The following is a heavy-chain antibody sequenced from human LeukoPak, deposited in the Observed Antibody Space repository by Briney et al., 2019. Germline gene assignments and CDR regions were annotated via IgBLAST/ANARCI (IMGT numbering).Heavy chain of an antibody. J-gene: IGHJ4*02. Sequence: GGSLRLSCAASGFTFTTYSMNWVRQAPGKGLEWVSSISASSVCIYYSDSVKGRFTISRDNAKNSLYLQMNSLRAEDTAVYYCARDVDTAMVTIDYWGQGTLVTVSS. D-gene: IGHD5-18*01. V-gene: IGHV3-21*01. CDR2: ISASSVCI. CDR1: GFTFTTYS. CDR3: ARDVDTAMVTIDY.